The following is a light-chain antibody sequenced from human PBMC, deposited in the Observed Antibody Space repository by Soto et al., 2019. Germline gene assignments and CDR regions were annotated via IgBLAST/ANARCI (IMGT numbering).Light chain of an antibody. CDR1: TIGSKA. V-gene: IGLV3-12*02. CDR2: SDS. CDR3: QVWDSSSDHRV. J-gene: IGLJ3*02. Sequence: SCVLTHPHSVSVATAQMARITCGGNTIGSKAVHWFHQKPGQDPVLVIDSDSNRPSGIPERFSGSNPGNTATLTLSRIEAADEADNYCQVWDSSSDHRVFGGGTKVTVL.